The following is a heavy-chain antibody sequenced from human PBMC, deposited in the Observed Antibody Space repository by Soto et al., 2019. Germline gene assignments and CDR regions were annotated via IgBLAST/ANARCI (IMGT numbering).Heavy chain of an antibody. V-gene: IGHV3-15*01. CDR2: IKSKTDGGTT. D-gene: IGHD2-15*01. Sequence: TGGSLRLSCAASGFALSSYSIGWVRQAPAKGLEWVGRIKSKTDGGTTDYAAPVKGTFTISRDDSRNTLYLQMNSLKTEDTAVYYCTTDRMTRPNYWGQGTLVTVSS. J-gene: IGHJ4*02. CDR1: GFALSSYS. CDR3: TTDRMTRPNY.